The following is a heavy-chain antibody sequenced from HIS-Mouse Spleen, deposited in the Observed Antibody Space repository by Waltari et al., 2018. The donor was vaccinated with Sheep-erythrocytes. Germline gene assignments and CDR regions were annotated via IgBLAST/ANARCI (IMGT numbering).Heavy chain of an antibody. CDR2: ISWNSGSI. CDR1: GFTFDDYA. V-gene: IGHV3-9*01. D-gene: IGHD1-1*01. CDR3: AKDIGTGLSYGMDV. Sequence: EVQLVESGGGLVQPGRSLRLSCAASGFTFDDYAMHWVLQAPGKGLEWVSGISWNSGSIGYADSVKGRFTISRDNAKNSLYLQMNSLRAEDTALYYCAKDIGTGLSYGMDVWGQGTTVTVSS. J-gene: IGHJ6*02.